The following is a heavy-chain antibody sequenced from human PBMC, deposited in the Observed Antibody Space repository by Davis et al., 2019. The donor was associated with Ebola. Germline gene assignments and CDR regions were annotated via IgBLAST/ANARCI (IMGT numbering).Heavy chain of an antibody. CDR2: ISGDGGST. CDR3: AKYATVTTNDAFDI. CDR1: GFTFDDYA. D-gene: IGHD4-17*01. Sequence: GESLKISCAASGFTFDDYAMHWVRQAPGKGLEWVSLISGDGGSTYYADSVKGRFTISRDNSKNSLYLQMNSLRTEDTALYYCAKYATVTTNDAFDIWGQGTMVTVSS. V-gene: IGHV3-43*02. J-gene: IGHJ3*02.